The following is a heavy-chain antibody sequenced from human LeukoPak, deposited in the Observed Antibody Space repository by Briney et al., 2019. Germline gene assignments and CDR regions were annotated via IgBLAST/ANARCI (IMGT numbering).Heavy chain of an antibody. D-gene: IGHD6-6*01. V-gene: IGHV3-30*18. CDR2: ISYDGSKK. Sequence: ISYDGSKKYYQDSVKGRCTISRENSKNTLYLQMKSLRAEDTAVYYCAKDEYSSSSPGNDYWGQGTLVTVSS. J-gene: IGHJ4*02. CDR3: AKDEYSSSSPGNDY.